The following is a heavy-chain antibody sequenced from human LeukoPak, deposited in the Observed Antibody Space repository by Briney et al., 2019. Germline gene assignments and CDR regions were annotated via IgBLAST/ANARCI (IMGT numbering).Heavy chain of an antibody. CDR2: ISYDGSNK. D-gene: IGHD3-22*01. V-gene: IGHV3-30-3*01. CDR1: GFTFSSYA. Sequence: GGSLRLSCAASGFTFSSYAMHWVRQAPGKGLEWVAVISYDGSNKYYSDSVKGRFTISRDNSKSTVYLQMNSLRDEDTAIYYCARRTSFDYYYDSSGYYYFDYWGQGTLVTVSS. J-gene: IGHJ4*02. CDR3: ARRTSFDYYYDSSGYYYFDY.